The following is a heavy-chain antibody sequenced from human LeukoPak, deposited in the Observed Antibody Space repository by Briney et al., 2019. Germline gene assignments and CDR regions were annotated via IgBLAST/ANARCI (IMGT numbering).Heavy chain of an antibody. CDR2: ISYDGSNK. D-gene: IGHD4-11*01. CDR1: GFTFSSYG. V-gene: IGHV3-30*18. J-gene: IGHJ4*02. CDR3: AKDDYSDYGGPTLDY. Sequence: PGGSLRLSCAASGFTFSSYGMHWVRQAPGKGLEWVAVISYDGSNKYYADSVKGRFTISRDNSKNTLYLQMNSLSTEDTAVYFCAKDDYSDYGGPTLDYWGQGTLVTVSS.